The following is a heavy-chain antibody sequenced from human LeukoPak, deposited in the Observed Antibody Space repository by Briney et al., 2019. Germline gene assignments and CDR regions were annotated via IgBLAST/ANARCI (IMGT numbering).Heavy chain of an antibody. CDR3: AKGGRAANYFDY. CDR1: GFTFSSYG. Sequence: GGSPRLSCAASGFTFSSYGMHWVRQAPGKGLEWVAFIRYDGSNKYYADSVKGRFTISRDNSKNTLYLQMNSLRAEDTAVYYCAKGGRAANYFDYWGQGTLVTVSS. V-gene: IGHV3-30*02. CDR2: IRYDGSNK. D-gene: IGHD2-15*01. J-gene: IGHJ4*02.